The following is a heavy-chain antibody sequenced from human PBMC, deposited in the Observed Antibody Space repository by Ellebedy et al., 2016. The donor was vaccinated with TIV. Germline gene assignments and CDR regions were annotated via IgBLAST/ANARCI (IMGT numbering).Heavy chain of an antibody. D-gene: IGHD3-10*01. J-gene: IGHJ4*02. CDR3: ARDRMGSYEY. V-gene: IGHV1-2*02. Sequence: AASVKVSCKASGYIFTDHRVDWVRQAPGQGLEWLGWINPKTGEIHYVQRFQGRVTMTRDTSITTVYMELDRLTSDDTAVYYCARDRMGSYEYWGQGTRVTVSS. CDR1: GYIFTDHR. CDR2: INPKTGEI.